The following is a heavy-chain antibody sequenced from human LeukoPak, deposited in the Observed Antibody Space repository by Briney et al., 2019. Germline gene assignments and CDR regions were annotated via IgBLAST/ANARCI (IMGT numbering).Heavy chain of an antibody. CDR2: INSDGSST. Sequence: GGSLRLSCAASGFTFSSYWMHWVRQAPGKGLGWVSRINSDGSSTSYADSVKGRFTISRDNAKNTLYLQMNSLRVEDTAVYYCARGNSHAFDIWGQGTMVTVSS. V-gene: IGHV3-74*01. CDR1: GFTFSSYW. D-gene: IGHD3-10*01. CDR3: ARGNSHAFDI. J-gene: IGHJ3*02.